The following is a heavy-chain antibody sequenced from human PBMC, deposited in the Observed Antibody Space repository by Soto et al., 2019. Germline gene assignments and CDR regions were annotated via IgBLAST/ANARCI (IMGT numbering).Heavy chain of an antibody. CDR2: ISYDGSEE. CDR3: AREYVNGLVHHYYGMDL. V-gene: IGHV3-30-3*01. CDR1: GFTFSSFA. Sequence: QVQLVESGGGVVQPGKSLRLSCAASGFTFSSFAMHWVRQAPGRGLEWVTLISYDGSEEYYADSVKGRFTISRDDSQNTVHLQMNSLRAEDTAVYYCAREYVNGLVHHYYGMDLWGKGTTVTVSS. D-gene: IGHD3-10*01. J-gene: IGHJ6*04.